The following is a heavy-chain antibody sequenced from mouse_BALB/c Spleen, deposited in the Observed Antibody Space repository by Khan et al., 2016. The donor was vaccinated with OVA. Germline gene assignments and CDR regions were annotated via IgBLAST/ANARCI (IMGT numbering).Heavy chain of an antibody. Sequence: VQLKESGTVLARPGASVKMSCKASGYTFTSYWMHWVKQRPGQGLEWIGDIYPGNTDTNYNQKFKGKAKLTAVTSTSTAYMELSSLTNEDSVVYYCTRRNWDVAGFAYWGQGTLVTVSA. D-gene: IGHD4-1*01. J-gene: IGHJ3*01. CDR3: TRRNWDVAGFAY. CDR1: GYTFTSYW. V-gene: IGHV1-5*01. CDR2: IYPGNTDT.